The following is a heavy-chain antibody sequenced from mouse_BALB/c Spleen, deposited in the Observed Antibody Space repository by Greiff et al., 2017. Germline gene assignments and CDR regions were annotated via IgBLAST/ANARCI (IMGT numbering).Heavy chain of an antibody. CDR2: ISYSGST. D-gene: IGHD2-1*01. CDR3: ARGGGNYGAMDY. Sequence: VQLKESGPGLVKPSQSLSLTCTVTGYSITSDYAWNWIRQFPGNKLEWMGYISYSGSTSYNPSLKSRISITRDTSKNQFFLQLNSVTTEDTATYYCARGGGNYGAMDYWGQGTSVTVSS. J-gene: IGHJ4*01. CDR1: GYSITSDYA. V-gene: IGHV3-2*02.